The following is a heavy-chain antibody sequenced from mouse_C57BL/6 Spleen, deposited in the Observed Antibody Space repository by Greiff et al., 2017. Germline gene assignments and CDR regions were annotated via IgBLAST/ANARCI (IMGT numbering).Heavy chain of an antibody. CDR1: GYAFSSSW. J-gene: IGHJ2*01. Sequence: QVQLQQSGPELVKPGASVKISCKASGYAFSSSWMNWVKQRPGKGLEWIGRIYPGDGDTNYNGKFKGKATLTADKASSTAYMQLSRLTSEDSAVYCCARGGGVSDYWGQGSTLTVSA. V-gene: IGHV1-82*01. CDR2: IYPGDGDT. CDR3: ARGGGVSDY.